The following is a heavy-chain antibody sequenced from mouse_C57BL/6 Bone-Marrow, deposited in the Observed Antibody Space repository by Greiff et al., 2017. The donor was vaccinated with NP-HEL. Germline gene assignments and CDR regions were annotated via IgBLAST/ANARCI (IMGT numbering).Heavy chain of an antibody. D-gene: IGHD2-4*01. V-gene: IGHV1-82*01. CDR1: GYAFSSSW. CDR2: IYPGDGDT. J-gene: IGHJ2*01. Sequence: QVQLQQSGPELVKPGASVKISCKASGYAFSSSWMNWVKQRPGKGLEWIGRIYPGDGDTNYNGKFKGKATLTADKSSSTAYMQLSSLTSEDSAVYFGARSRGLRQGGYFDYWGQGTTLTVSS. CDR3: ARSRGLRQGGYFDY.